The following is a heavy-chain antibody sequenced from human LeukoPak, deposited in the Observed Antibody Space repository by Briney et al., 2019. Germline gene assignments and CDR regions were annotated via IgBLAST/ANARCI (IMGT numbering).Heavy chain of an antibody. CDR3: ARGTPIMGSGTDFDY. CDR1: GGSISSSSYY. Sequence: SETLSLTCTVSGGSISSSSYYWGWIRQPPGKGLEWIGSIYYSGSTYYNPSLKSRVTISVDTSKNQFSLKLSSVTAADTAVYYRARGTPIMGSGTDFDYWGQGTLVTVSS. D-gene: IGHD3-10*01. V-gene: IGHV4-39*07. CDR2: IYYSGST. J-gene: IGHJ4*02.